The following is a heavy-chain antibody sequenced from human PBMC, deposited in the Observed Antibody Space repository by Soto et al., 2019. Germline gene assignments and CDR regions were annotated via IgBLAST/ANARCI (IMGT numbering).Heavy chain of an antibody. J-gene: IGHJ5*02. CDR1: GGSISSGGYY. CDR3: ARISLLGRFDP. V-gene: IGHV4-31*03. D-gene: IGHD3-16*01. CDR2: IYYSGST. Sequence: ASETLSLTCTVSGGSISSGGYYWSWIRQHPGKGLEWIGYIYYSGSTYYNPSLKSRVTISVDTSKNQFSLKLSSVTAADTAVYYCARISLLGRFDPWGQGTLVTVSS.